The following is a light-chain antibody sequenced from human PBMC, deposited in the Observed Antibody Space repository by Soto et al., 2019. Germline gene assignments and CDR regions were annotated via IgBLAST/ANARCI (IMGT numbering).Light chain of an antibody. V-gene: IGLV1-51*02. J-gene: IGLJ3*02. CDR1: SSNIGNKY. Sequence: QSVLTQPPSVSAAPGQKVTISFSGSSSNIGNKYVSWYQQLPRTAPKLLIYENNKRPSGIPDRFSGSKSGTSATLGITGLQTGDEADYYCGTWDSSLSSWVFGGGTKLTVL. CDR3: GTWDSSLSSWV. CDR2: ENN.